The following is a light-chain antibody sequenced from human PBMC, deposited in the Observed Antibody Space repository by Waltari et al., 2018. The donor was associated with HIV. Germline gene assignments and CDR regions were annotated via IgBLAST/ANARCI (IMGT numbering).Light chain of an antibody. V-gene: IGLV1-47*01. CDR2: RDN. CDR1: SANIGNT. J-gene: IGLJ3*02. CDR3: AAWDDILSGWV. Sequence: QSVLTQPPSASGTPGQRVTISCSGSSANIGNTVYWYQQLPGTAPKVLIYRDNHRPSGVPDRFSGSRAGTSASLDVSGLRSEDEATYFCAAWDDILSGWVFGGGTKLTVL.